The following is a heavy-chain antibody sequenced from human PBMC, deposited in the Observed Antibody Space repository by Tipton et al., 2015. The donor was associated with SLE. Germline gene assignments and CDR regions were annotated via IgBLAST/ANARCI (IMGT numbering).Heavy chain of an antibody. Sequence: SLRLSCTTSGFTFSSYGMHWVSQAPGKGLEWVAIIWYDGSNKYYADSVKGRFTISRDNSKNTLYLQMNSLRAEDTAVYYCAREGIFGVVREGSRAFDIWGQGTMVTVSS. CDR2: IWYDGSNK. D-gene: IGHD3-3*01. J-gene: IGHJ3*02. CDR3: AREGIFGVVREGSRAFDI. V-gene: IGHV3-33*01. CDR1: GFTFSSYG.